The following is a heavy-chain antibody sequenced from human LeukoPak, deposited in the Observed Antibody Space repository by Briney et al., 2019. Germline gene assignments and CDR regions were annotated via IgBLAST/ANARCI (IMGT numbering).Heavy chain of an antibody. D-gene: IGHD3-10*01. Sequence: PGGSLRLSCAASGFTFSNYWMHWVRQAPGKGLVWVSRINGDGSSTSYADSVKGRFSISRDNAESTLYLQMKSLRAEDTAGYYCAKGLLWFGENYYGMDVWGQGPTVTVSS. J-gene: IGHJ6*02. CDR2: INGDGSST. CDR3: AKGLLWFGENYYGMDV. V-gene: IGHV3-74*01. CDR1: GFTFSNYW.